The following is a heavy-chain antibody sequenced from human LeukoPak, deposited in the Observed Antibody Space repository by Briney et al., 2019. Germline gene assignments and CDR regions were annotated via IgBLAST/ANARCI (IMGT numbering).Heavy chain of an antibody. V-gene: IGHV1-2*02. D-gene: IGHD6-19*01. CDR2: INPNSGGT. J-gene: IGHJ4*02. CDR3: ARGWRSGGWYALYLDY. CDR1: GYTFTGYY. Sequence: ASVKVSFKASGYTFTGYYMHWVRQAPGQGLEWMGWINPNSGGTNYAQKFQGRVTMTRDTSISTAYMELSRLRSDDTAVYYCARGWRSGGWYALYLDYWGQGTLVTVSS.